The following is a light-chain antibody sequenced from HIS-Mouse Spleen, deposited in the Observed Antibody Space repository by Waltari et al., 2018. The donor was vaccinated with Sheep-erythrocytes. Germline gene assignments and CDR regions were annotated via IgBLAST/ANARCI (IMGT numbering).Light chain of an antibody. CDR2: EGS. V-gene: IGLV2-23*01. J-gene: IGLJ3*02. CDR1: HRCFWGFNL. Sequence: SALAQPRPGSGSPGPAIPHPCPGTHRCFWGFNLFPWYQQHPGKAPKLMIYEGSKRPSGVSNRFSGSKSGNTASLTISGLQAEDEADYYCCSYAGSSTPWVFGGGTKLTVL. CDR3: CSYAGSSTPWV.